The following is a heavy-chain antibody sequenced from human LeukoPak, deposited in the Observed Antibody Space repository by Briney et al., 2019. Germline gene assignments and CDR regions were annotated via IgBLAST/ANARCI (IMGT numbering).Heavy chain of an antibody. CDR1: GFTFITYA. J-gene: IGHJ4*02. D-gene: IGHD1-26*01. CDR2: LTDSGVYT. Sequence: GGSLRLSCAASGFTFITYAMSWVRQAPGKGLEWVSTLTDSGVYTYYADSVKGRFTISRDNSENTLYLQMNGLRAGDTAVYYCAKGIVGATRNLDSWGQGTLVTVSS. CDR3: AKGIVGATRNLDS. V-gene: IGHV3-23*01.